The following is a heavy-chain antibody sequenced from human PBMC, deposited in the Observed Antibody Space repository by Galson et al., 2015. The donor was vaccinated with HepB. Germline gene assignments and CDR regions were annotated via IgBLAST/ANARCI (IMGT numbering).Heavy chain of an antibody. CDR2: ISRDGHNF. CDR3: TKDRDEYVWGNYRYPFDY. J-gene: IGHJ4*02. V-gene: IGHV3-30*18. D-gene: IGHD3-16*02. Sequence: SLRLSCAVSGLIFSSFGMHWVRQAPGKGLEWVAVISRDGHNFYYTDSVKGRFIISRDNSKNILYLQMNRLRVEDTAVYYCTKDRDEYVWGNYRYPFDYWGQGALVTVSS. CDR1: GLIFSSFG.